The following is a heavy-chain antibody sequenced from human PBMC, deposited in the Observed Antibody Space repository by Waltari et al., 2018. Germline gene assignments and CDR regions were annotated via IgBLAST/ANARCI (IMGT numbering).Heavy chain of an antibody. CDR3: ARDRGGALVVYAYFDY. V-gene: IGHV4-38-2*02. D-gene: IGHD2-8*02. Sequence: QVQLQESGPGLVKPSETLSLTCTVSGYSISRGYYWGWIRQPPGKGLEWIGSIYHSGSTYYNPSLKSRVTISVDTSKNQFSLKLSSVTAADTAVYYCARDRGGALVVYAYFDYWGQGTLVTVSS. CDR2: IYHSGST. J-gene: IGHJ4*02. CDR1: GYSISRGYY.